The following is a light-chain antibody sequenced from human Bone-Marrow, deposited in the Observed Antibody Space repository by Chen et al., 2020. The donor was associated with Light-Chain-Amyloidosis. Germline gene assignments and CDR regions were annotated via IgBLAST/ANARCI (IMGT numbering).Light chain of an antibody. CDR3: QVWDRSSDRPV. CDR1: NIGSTS. J-gene: IGLJ3*02. CDR2: DDS. Sequence: SYVLTQPSSVSVAPGQTATIACGGNNIGSTSVHWYQQTPGQAPLLVVYDDSDRPSGIPVRLYGSNSGNTATLTISRVEAGDEADYYCQVWDRSSDRPVFGGGTKLTVL. V-gene: IGLV3-21*02.